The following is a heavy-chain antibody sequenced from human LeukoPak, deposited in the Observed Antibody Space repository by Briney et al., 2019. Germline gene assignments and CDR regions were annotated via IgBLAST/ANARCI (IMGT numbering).Heavy chain of an antibody. V-gene: IGHV1-18*01. CDR2: ISAYNGNT. CDR1: GYTFTSYG. Sequence: ASVKVSRKASGYTFTSYGISWVRQAPGQGLEWMGWISAYNGNTNYAQKLQGRVTMTTDTSTSTAYMELRSLRSDDTAVYYCARDPTRYCSGGSCAILDYWGQGTLVTVSS. J-gene: IGHJ4*02. D-gene: IGHD2-15*01. CDR3: ARDPTRYCSGGSCAILDY.